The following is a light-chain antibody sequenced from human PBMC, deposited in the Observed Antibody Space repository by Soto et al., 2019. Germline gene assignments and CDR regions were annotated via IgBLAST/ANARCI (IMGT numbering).Light chain of an antibody. Sequence: DIQMTQSPSSLSASFGDRVTITCRASQGIGVYLAWFQQKPGNAPKLLIYAASTLQSGVPSRFSGSGSGTDFTLTISGLQPEDVATYYCHKYNSAPLTFGGGTKVEIK. CDR2: AAS. J-gene: IGKJ4*01. CDR1: QGIGVY. V-gene: IGKV1-27*01. CDR3: HKYNSAPLT.